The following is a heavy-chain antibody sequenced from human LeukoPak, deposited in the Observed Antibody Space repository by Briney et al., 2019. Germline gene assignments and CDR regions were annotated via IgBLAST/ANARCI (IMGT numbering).Heavy chain of an antibody. CDR1: GYSFSSYW. CDR3: ARHLGGYHSGTDS. CDR2: IDTSDYST. D-gene: IGHD5-12*01. J-gene: IGHJ4*02. Sequence: GESLKISCTGSGYSFSSYWISWVRQVPGKRLEWMGRIDTSDYSTDYSPSFEGLITVSVDRSISTAYLEWSSLRASDTAMIYCARHLGGYHSGTDSWGQGTLVTVSS. V-gene: IGHV5-10-1*01.